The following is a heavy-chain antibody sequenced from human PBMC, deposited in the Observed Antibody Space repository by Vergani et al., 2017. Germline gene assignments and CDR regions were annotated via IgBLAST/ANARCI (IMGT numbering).Heavy chain of an antibody. CDR3: VRVLGLCAGGRCYTEAWDY. CDR1: GFVLNRHA. D-gene: IGHD2-2*02. V-gene: IGHV3-30-3*01. J-gene: IGHJ4*02. CDR2: ISFDGTNE. Sequence: QVQLVESGGGVVQPGTSLRLSCVVSGFVLNRHAMYWVRQAPGKGLEWVVGISFDGTNEYYPDLVKGRFTISRDIAKNTLYLQVRSLRLEDTGVYHCVRVLGLCAGGRCYTEAWDYWGQGTPVTVSS.